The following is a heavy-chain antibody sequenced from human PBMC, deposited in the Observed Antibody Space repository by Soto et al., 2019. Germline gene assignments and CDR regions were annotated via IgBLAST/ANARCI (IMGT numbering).Heavy chain of an antibody. V-gene: IGHV3-23*01. CDR2: IGSNGADK. Sequence: PGGSLRLSCAASGITFSTYAMGWVRRAPGKGLEWVSTIGSNGADKQYADFVKGRFTVSRDSSKSTLSLQMNSLRAEDTAVYYCAADYLRHNSLNGYYYSYGMDVWGQGTTVTAP. CDR1: GITFSTYA. D-gene: IGHD4-17*01. J-gene: IGHJ6*02. CDR3: AADYLRHNSLNGYYYSYGMDV.